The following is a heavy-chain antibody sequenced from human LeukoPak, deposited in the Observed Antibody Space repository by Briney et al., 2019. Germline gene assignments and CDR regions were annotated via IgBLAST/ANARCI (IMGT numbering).Heavy chain of an antibody. V-gene: IGHV1-18*01. Sequence: ASVKVSCKASGYTFTSYGISWVRQAPGQGLEWMGWISAYNGNTNYAQKLQGRVTMTTDTSTSTAYMELRSPRSDDTAVYYCATNGLRYFDWLPRFDYWGQGTLVTVSS. D-gene: IGHD3-9*01. CDR1: GYTFTSYG. J-gene: IGHJ4*02. CDR3: ATNGLRYFDWLPRFDY. CDR2: ISAYNGNT.